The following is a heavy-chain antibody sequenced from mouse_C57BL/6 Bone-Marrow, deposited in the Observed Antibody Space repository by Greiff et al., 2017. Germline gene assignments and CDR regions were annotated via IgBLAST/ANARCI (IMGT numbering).Heavy chain of an antibody. CDR1: GYSITSGYY. Sequence: EVKLMESGPGLVKPSQSLSLTCSVTGYSITSGYYWNWIRQFPGNKLEWMGYISYDGSNNYNPSLKNRISITRDTSKNQFFLKLNSVTTEDTATYYCARDDPSFDYWGQGTTLTVSS. J-gene: IGHJ2*01. V-gene: IGHV3-6*01. CDR3: ARDDPSFDY. CDR2: ISYDGSN.